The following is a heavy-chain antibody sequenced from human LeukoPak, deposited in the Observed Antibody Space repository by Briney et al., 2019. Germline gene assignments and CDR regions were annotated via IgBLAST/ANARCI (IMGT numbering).Heavy chain of an antibody. CDR1: GFTFDDYT. J-gene: IGHJ6*03. CDR2: ISWDGGST. V-gene: IGHV3-43*01. Sequence: GGSLRLSCAASGFTFDDYTMHWVRQAPGKGLEGVSLISWDGGSTYYADSVKGRFTISRDNSKNSLYLQMNSLRTEDTALYYCAKGAYQLLFYYYYYMDVWGKGTTVTVSS. D-gene: IGHD2-2*01. CDR3: AKGAYQLLFYYYYYMDV.